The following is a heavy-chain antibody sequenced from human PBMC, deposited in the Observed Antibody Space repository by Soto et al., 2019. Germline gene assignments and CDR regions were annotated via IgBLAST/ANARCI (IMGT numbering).Heavy chain of an antibody. J-gene: IGHJ4*02. CDR2: IDLSESYT. CDR3: ATQGLTTYYFGY. CDR1: GYSFASQW. Sequence: EVQLVQSGAEVKKSGESLRISCKVSGYSFASQWISWVRQVPGKGQEWMGRIDLSESYTTYNPSFQGHVTFSAAKSITTAYLQWRRLEASDTAIYYCATQGLTTYYFGYWGQGTLVTVSS. V-gene: IGHV5-10-1*03.